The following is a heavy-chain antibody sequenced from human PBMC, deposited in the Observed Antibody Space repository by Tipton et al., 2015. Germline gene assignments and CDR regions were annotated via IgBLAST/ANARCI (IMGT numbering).Heavy chain of an antibody. D-gene: IGHD3-16*01. J-gene: IGHJ4*02. Sequence: SLRLSCATSGFIFSNFGMHWVRQAPGKGLEWVALISNDGSNEYYADSVKGRFTISRDNPKNTLYLQLNSLRAEDTAIYYCAKLSYVWGKVGGSLDSWGQGTLVTVSS. CDR2: ISNDGSNE. CDR1: GFIFSNFG. CDR3: AKLSYVWGKVGGSLDS. V-gene: IGHV3-30*18.